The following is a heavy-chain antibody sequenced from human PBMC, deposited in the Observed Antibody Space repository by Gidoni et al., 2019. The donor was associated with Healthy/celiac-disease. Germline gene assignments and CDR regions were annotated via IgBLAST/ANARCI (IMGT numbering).Heavy chain of an antibody. CDR2: IYSSGST. J-gene: IGHJ6*02. Sequence: QVQLQESGPGLVKPSQTLSLTCTVSGGSISSGGYYWSWIRQHPGNGLEWIGYIYSSGSTYYNPSLKSLVTISVDTSKNQFSLKLSSVTAADTAVYYCARGGRYYYYGMDVWGQGTTVTVSS. CDR1: GGSISSGGYY. CDR3: ARGGRYYYYGMDV. V-gene: IGHV4-31*01.